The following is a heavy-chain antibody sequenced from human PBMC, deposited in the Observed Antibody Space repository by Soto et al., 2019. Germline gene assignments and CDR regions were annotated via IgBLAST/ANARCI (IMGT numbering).Heavy chain of an antibody. Sequence: SETLSLTCTVSGGSISTSSYYWGWIRQPPGKGLEWIGSIYYSGSTYYNPSLKSRVTISGDTSKNQFSLKLSSVTAADTAVYYCARDYDSSGDYWGQGTLVTVSS. V-gene: IGHV4-39*01. CDR2: IYYSGST. D-gene: IGHD3-22*01. CDR3: ARDYDSSGDY. CDR1: GGSISTSSYY. J-gene: IGHJ4*02.